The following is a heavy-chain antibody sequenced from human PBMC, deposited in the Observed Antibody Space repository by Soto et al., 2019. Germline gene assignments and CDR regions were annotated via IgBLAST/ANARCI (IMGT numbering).Heavy chain of an antibody. D-gene: IGHD3-22*01. V-gene: IGHV3-53*01. CDR1: GFTVSSNY. CDR2: IYSGGST. Sequence: GGSLRLSCAASGFTVSSNYMSWVRQAPGKGLEWVSVIYSGGSTYYADSVKGRFTISRDNSKNTLYLQMNSLRAEDTAVYYCAKDPIVVVQQRLFGYWCQGTLVTVSS. J-gene: IGHJ4*02. CDR3: AKDPIVVVQQRLFGY.